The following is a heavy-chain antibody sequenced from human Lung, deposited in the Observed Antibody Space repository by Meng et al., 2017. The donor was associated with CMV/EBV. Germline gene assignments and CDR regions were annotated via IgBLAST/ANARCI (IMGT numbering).Heavy chain of an antibody. Sequence: LTXAASGFTVSNSYMSWVRQAPGKGLEQVSVIYSGDNTFYADSVKGRFSISRDSSKNTLYLQMNGLRAEDTAVYYCARGWGMIVSSRPLGWFDPWGQGXLVTVSS. D-gene: IGHD3-22*01. V-gene: IGHV3-53*01. CDR2: IYSGDNT. CDR3: ARGWGMIVSSRPLGWFDP. J-gene: IGHJ5*02. CDR1: GFTVSNSY.